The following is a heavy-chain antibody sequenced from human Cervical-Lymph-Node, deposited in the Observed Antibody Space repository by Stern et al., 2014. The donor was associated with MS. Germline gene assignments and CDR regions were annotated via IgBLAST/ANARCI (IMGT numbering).Heavy chain of an antibody. CDR1: GFTFSYYW. CDR2: IKQDGSEK. CDR3: AKPLDSYYYDSSGYYPDY. J-gene: IGHJ4*02. D-gene: IGHD3-22*01. V-gene: IGHV3-7*01. Sequence: EVHLVESGGGLVQPGGSLRLSCAASGFTFSYYWMSWVRQAPGKGLEWVANIKQDGSEKYYVDSVKGRFTISRDNAKNSLYLQMNSLRAEDTAVYYCAKPLDSYYYDSSGYYPDYWGQGTLVTVSS.